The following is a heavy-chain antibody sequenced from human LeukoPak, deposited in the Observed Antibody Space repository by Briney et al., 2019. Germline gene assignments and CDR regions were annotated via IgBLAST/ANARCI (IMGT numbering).Heavy chain of an antibody. J-gene: IGHJ5*02. CDR2: IYTSGST. CDR1: GGSITSGSYS. D-gene: IGHD3-3*01. CDR3: AREFDYDFWSGYKNWFDP. V-gene: IGHV4-61*02. Sequence: SETLSLTCTVSGGSITSGSYSWSWIRQPAGQGLEWIGRIYTSGSTNYNPSLKSRVTISVDTSKNQFSLRLISVTAADTVVYYCAREFDYDFWSGYKNWFDPWGQGTLVTVSS.